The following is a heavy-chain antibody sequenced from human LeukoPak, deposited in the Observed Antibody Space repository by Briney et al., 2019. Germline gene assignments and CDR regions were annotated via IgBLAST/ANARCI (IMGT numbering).Heavy chain of an antibody. CDR2: FDPEDGET. Sequence: EASVKVSCKVSGYTLTELSMHWVRQAPGKGLEWMGGFDPEDGETIYAQKFQGRVTMTEDTSTDTAYMELSSLRSEDTAVYYCATDPHLLYSGYDSNYWGQGTLVTVSS. V-gene: IGHV1-24*01. CDR1: GYTLTELS. J-gene: IGHJ4*02. D-gene: IGHD5-12*01. CDR3: ATDPHLLYSGYDSNY.